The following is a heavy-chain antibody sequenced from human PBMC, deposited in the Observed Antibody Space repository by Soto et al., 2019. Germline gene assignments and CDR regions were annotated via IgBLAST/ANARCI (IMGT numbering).Heavy chain of an antibody. D-gene: IGHD6-19*01. CDR2: IYYSGST. CDR1: GGSISSGDYY. CDR3: ARGVAGKPNWFDP. Sequence: PSETLSLTCTVSGGSISSGDYYWSWIRQPPGKGLEWIGYIYYSGSTYYNPSLKSRVTISVDTSKNQFSLKLSSVTAADTAVYYCARGVAGKPNWFDPWGPGTLVAVFS. J-gene: IGHJ5*02. V-gene: IGHV4-30-4*01.